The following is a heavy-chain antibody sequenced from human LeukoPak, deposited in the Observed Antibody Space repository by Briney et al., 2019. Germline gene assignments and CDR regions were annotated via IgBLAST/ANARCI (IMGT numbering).Heavy chain of an antibody. V-gene: IGHV4-30-4*02. J-gene: IGHJ4*02. D-gene: IGHD6-13*01. CDR2: IYYSGST. Sequence: SETLSLTCTVSGGSISSGDYYWSWIRQPPGKGLEWIGYIYYSGSTYYNPSLKSRVTISVDTSKNQFSLKLSSVTAADTAVYYCASQPPLAEAGFDYWGQGTLVTVSS. CDR1: GGSISSGDYY. CDR3: ASQPPLAEAGFDY.